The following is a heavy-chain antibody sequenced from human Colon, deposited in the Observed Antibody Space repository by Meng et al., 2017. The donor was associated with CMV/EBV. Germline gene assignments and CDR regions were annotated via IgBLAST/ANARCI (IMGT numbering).Heavy chain of an antibody. CDR2: IKQDGSER. CDR1: GFTFDTYW. J-gene: IGHJ5*02. Sequence: GGSLRLSCAASGFTFDTYWMAWVRQAPGKGLEWVAIIKQDGSERYSVGSMKGRFTISRDNAEQSLFLQMNSLRVDDTAVYYCARGPPSPAYNFWSNNRFAPWGQGILVTVSS. V-gene: IGHV3-7*01. D-gene: IGHD3-3*01. CDR3: ARGPPSPAYNFWSNNRFAP.